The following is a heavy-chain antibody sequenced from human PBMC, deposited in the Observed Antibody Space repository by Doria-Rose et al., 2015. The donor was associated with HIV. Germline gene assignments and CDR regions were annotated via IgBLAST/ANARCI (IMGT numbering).Heavy chain of an antibody. CDR1: GYSISSGYY. CDR3: ATQGLYYYDSSGYYNFDY. D-gene: IGHD3-22*01. CDR2: MYHSGST. Sequence: VQLQESGPGLVKPSETLSLTCTVSGYSISSGYYWGWIRQPPGKGLEWIGSMYHSGSTYYNPSLKSRVTISVDTSKNQFSLKLSSVAAADTAVYYCATQGLYYYDSSGYYNFDYWGQGTLVTVSS. J-gene: IGHJ4*02. V-gene: IGHV4-38-2*02.